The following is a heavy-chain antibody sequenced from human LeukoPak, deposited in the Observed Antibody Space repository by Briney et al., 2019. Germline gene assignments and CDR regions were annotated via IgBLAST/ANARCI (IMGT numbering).Heavy chain of an antibody. V-gene: IGHV1-69*05. D-gene: IGHD4-17*01. Sequence: GASVKVSCKASGGTFSSYAISWVRQAPGQGLEWMGGIIPIFGTANYAQKFQGRVTITTDESTSTAYMEMSSLRSEDTAVYYCARADYGDRYYFDYWGQGTLVTVSS. J-gene: IGHJ4*02. CDR2: IIPIFGTA. CDR3: ARADYGDRYYFDY. CDR1: GGTFSSYA.